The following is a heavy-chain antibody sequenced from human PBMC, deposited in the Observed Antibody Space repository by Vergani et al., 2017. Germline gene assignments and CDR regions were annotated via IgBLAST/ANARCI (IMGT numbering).Heavy chain of an antibody. J-gene: IGHJ4*02. CDR2: ISGSGGST. V-gene: IGHV3-23*01. CDR3: ARSVVVPAATYFDY. Sequence: EVQLLESGGGLVQPGGSLRLSCAASGFPFSSYAMSGVRQAPGKGLEWVSAISGSGGSTYYADSVKGRFTISRDNSENTLYLQMNSLRAEDTAVYYCARSVVVPAATYFDYWGQGTLVTVSS. CDR1: GFPFSSYA. D-gene: IGHD2-2*01.